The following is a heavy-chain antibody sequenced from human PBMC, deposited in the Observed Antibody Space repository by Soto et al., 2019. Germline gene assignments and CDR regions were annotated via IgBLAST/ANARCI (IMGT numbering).Heavy chain of an antibody. D-gene: IGHD3-3*01. CDR1: GFTFDDYA. CDR3: AKGGTIFGGFNPRYMDV. Sequence: GGSLRLSCAASGFTFDDYAMHWVRQAPGKGLEWVSGISWNSGSIGYADSVKGRFTISRDNAKNSLYLQMNSLRAEDTALYYCAKGGTIFGGFNPRYMDVWGKGTTVTVSS. V-gene: IGHV3-9*01. J-gene: IGHJ6*03. CDR2: ISWNSGSI.